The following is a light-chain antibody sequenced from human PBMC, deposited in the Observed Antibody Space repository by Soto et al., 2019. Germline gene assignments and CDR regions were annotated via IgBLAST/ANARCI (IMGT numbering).Light chain of an antibody. Sequence: QSALTQPASVSGSPGQSITISCTGTSSDIGGYDYVSWYQQHPDKAPKVIIYDVINRPSGVSNRFSGSKSGNTASLTIAGLQAEDGADYYCCSYTSRSTYVFGTGTQLTVL. V-gene: IGLV2-14*03. CDR3: CSYTSRSTYV. J-gene: IGLJ1*01. CDR1: SSDIGGYDY. CDR2: DVI.